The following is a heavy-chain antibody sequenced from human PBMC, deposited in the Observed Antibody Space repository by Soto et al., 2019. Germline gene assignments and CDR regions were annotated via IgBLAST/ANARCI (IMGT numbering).Heavy chain of an antibody. J-gene: IGHJ6*02. Sequence: GESLKISCKGSGYSFTGYYMHWVRQAPGQGLEWMGWINPNSGGTNYAQKFQGWVTMTRDTSISTAYMELSRLRSDDTAVYYWAREGSGRHYYYYYGMDVWGQGTTVTVSS. CDR1: GYSFTGYY. V-gene: IGHV1-2*04. CDR2: INPNSGGT. CDR3: AREGSGRHYYYYYGMDV. D-gene: IGHD3-10*01.